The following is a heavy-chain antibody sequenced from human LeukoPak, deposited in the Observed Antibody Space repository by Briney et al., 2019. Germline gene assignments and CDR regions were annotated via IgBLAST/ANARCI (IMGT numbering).Heavy chain of an antibody. CDR2: IYPGDSDT. CDR3: ARRLDHYYGSGSSDAFDI. Sequence: GESLKISCKGSGYSFTSYWIGWVRQMPGKGLEWMGIIYPGDSDTRYSPSFQGQVTISADKSISTAYLQWSSLKASDTAMYYCARRLDHYYGSGSSDAFDIWGQGTMVTVSS. CDR1: GYSFTSYW. D-gene: IGHD3-10*01. J-gene: IGHJ3*02. V-gene: IGHV5-51*01.